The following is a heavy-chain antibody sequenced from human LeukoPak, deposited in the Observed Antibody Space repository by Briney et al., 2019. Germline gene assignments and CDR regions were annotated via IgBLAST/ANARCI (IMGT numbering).Heavy chain of an antibody. D-gene: IGHD1-26*01. CDR3: ASAIVGPTTDY. CDR1: KFTFSTFS. CDR2: ISGSGGYT. Sequence: TWGSLRLSCAASKFTFSTFSMSWVRQAPGKGLEWVSSISGSGGYTYYADSVKGRFTISRDNSKNTLFLQMNSLRAEDTAVYYCASAIVGPTTDYWGQGTLVTVSS. V-gene: IGHV3-23*01. J-gene: IGHJ4*02.